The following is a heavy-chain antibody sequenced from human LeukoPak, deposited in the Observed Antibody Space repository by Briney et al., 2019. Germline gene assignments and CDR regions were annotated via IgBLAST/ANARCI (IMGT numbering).Heavy chain of an antibody. CDR3: ARDRKEQQLVHFDY. CDR2: INWNGGST. Sequence: GGSLRLSRAASGFTFDDYGMSWVRQAPGKGLEWVSGINWNGGSTGYADSVKGRFTISRDNAKNSLYLQMNSLRAEDTALYYCARDRKEQQLVHFDYWGQGTLVTVSS. CDR1: GFTFDDYG. V-gene: IGHV3-20*04. D-gene: IGHD6-13*01. J-gene: IGHJ4*02.